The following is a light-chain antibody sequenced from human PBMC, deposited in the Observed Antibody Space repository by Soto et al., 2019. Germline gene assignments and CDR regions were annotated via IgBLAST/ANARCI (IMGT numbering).Light chain of an antibody. V-gene: IGKV2-30*02. CDR2: QVS. J-gene: IGKJ1*01. Sequence: DVVMTQSPLSLPVTLGQPASISCRSSQSLIHSDENTYLNWFQQRPGQSPRRLIYQVSDRDSGVPDRFSGSGSGTDFTLKISRVEAEDVGVYYCMQGTHWPWTFGQGTEVEIK. CDR1: QSLIHSDENTY. CDR3: MQGTHWPWT.